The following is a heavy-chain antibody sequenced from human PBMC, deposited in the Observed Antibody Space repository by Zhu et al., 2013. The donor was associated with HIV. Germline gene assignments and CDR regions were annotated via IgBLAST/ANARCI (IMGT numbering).Heavy chain of an antibody. V-gene: IGHV1-69*01. J-gene: IGHJ6*02. CDR1: GGTFSSYA. CDR3: ARALSGPPFGPDFGVVIMAHGYYYGMDV. CDR2: IIPIFGTA. Sequence: QVQLVQSGAEVKKPGSSVKVSCKASGGTFSSYAISWVRQAPGQGLEWMGGIIPIFGTANYAQKFQGRVTITADESTSTAYMELSSLRSEDTAVYYCARALSGPPFGPDFGVVIMAHGYYYGMDVWGQGTTVTVSS. D-gene: IGHD3-3*01.